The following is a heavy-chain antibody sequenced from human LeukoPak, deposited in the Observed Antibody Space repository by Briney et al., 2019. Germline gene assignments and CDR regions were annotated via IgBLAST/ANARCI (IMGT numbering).Heavy chain of an antibody. D-gene: IGHD2-15*01. V-gene: IGHV5-51*01. CDR2: VYPGDSDT. CDR1: GYRFTSYW. J-gene: IGHJ5*02. CDR3: ALAVPKYFDP. Sequence: GEFLKISCKVSGYRFTSYWIGWVRQMPGKGLEWMGIVYPGDSDTRYSPSFQGQVTISADKSINTAYLQWSSLKASDTAMYYCALAVPKYFDPWGQGTLVTVSS.